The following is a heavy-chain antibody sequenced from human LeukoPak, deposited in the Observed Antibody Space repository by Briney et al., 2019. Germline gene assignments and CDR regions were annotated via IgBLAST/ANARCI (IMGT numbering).Heavy chain of an antibody. D-gene: IGHD3-9*01. J-gene: IGHJ4*02. Sequence: NPSETLSLTCTVSGGSISSSSYYWGWIRQPPGKGLEWIGSIYYSGSTYYNPSLKSRVTISVDTSKNQFSLKLSSVTAADTAVYYCAREGVLRYFDWLLYPNYFDYWGQGTLVTVSS. CDR2: IYYSGST. V-gene: IGHV4-39*07. CDR3: AREGVLRYFDWLLYPNYFDY. CDR1: GGSISSSSYY.